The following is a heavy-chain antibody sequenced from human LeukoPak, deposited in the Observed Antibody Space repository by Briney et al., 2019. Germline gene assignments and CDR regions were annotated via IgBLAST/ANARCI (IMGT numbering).Heavy chain of an antibody. J-gene: IGHJ6*02. V-gene: IGHV3-30-3*01. D-gene: IGHD6-13*01. CDR2: ISYDGSNK. Sequence: PGGSLRLSCAASGFTFSSYAMHWVRQAPGKGLEWVAVISYDGSNKYYADSVKGRFTISRDNSKNTLYLQMNSLRAEDAAVYYCAREHVSSSWYPPYYYYGMDVWGQGTTVTVSS. CDR3: AREHVSSSWYPPYYYYGMDV. CDR1: GFTFSSYA.